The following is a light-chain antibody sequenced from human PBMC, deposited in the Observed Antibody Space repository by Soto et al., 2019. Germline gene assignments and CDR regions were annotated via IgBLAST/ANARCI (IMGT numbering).Light chain of an antibody. V-gene: IGKV1-33*01. CDR2: DAS. Sequence: QMTQSPSSLSASVGDRITITCRASRDISNYLNWYQQKTGQAPKLLIYDASNLETGVPSRFSGSGSGTDFTFTISSLQPEDIATYYCQQSDSLPLTFGGGTKV. J-gene: IGKJ4*01. CDR1: RDISNY. CDR3: QQSDSLPLT.